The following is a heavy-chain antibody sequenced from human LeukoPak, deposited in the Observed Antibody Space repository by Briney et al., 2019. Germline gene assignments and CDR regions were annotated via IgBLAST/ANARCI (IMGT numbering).Heavy chain of an antibody. J-gene: IGHJ4*02. D-gene: IGHD3-22*01. Sequence: GGSLRLSCAASGFTFSSYSMNWVRQAPGKGLEWVSSISSSSSYIYYADSVKGRFTISRDNAKNSLYLQMNTLRTEDTAVYYCANQAPPADYYDGSGYSPSFDYWGQGTLVTVSS. CDR3: ANQAPPADYYDGSGYSPSFDY. CDR1: GFTFSSYS. V-gene: IGHV3-21*01. CDR2: ISSSSSYI.